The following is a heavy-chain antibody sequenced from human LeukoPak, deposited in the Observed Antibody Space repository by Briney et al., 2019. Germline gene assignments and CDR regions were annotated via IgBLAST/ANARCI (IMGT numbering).Heavy chain of an antibody. Sequence: GGSLRLSCAASGFTFSTYAMTWVRQAPGKGLEWVSAISGSGGATYYGDSVRGRFTVSRDSSKNTLYLQMNSLRAEDTAVYYCAKDRYAWRDFDYWGQGTLVTVSS. CDR3: AKDRYAWRDFDY. V-gene: IGHV3-23*01. CDR1: GFTFSTYA. CDR2: ISGSGGAT. J-gene: IGHJ4*02. D-gene: IGHD3-16*01.